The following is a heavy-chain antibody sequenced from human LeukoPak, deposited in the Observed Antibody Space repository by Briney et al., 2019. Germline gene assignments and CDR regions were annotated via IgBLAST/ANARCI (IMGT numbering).Heavy chain of an antibody. J-gene: IGHJ5*02. CDR3: ARERPGEALTGTTCGWFDP. D-gene: IGHD1-20*01. CDR1: GDSVSSNSAA. V-gene: IGHV6-1*01. Sequence: PSQTLSLTCAISGDSVSSNSAAWNWIRQSPSRGREWLGRTYYRSKWYNDYAVSVKSRITINPGTSKNQFSLQLNSVTPEDTAVYYCARERPGEALTGTTCGWFDPWGQGALVTVSS. CDR2: TYYRSKWYN.